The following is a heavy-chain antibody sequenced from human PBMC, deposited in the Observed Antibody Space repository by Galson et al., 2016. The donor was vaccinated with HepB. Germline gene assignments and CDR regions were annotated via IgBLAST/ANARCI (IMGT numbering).Heavy chain of an antibody. J-gene: IGHJ6*02. CDR2: IYYSGNA. V-gene: IGHV4-31*03. D-gene: IGHD6-13*01. Sequence: TLSLTCSVSGASVNSISHYWGWIRQHPEKGLEWLGYIYYSGNAYYNPSLKSRVSISIDTSKDQFSLNLNSVTAADTAVYYCASTRRTAAQNYYYFGMDVWGQGTAVIVSS. CDR3: ASTRRTAAQNYYYFGMDV. CDR1: GASVNSISHY.